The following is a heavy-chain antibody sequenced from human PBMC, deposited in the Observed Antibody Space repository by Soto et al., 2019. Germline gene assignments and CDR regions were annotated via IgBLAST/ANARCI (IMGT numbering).Heavy chain of an antibody. D-gene: IGHD2-8*01. V-gene: IGHV4-59*01. CDR3: ARASEFTNTYYYYYMDV. J-gene: IGHJ6*03. CDR1: GGSISSYY. CDR2: IYYSGST. Sequence: SETLSLTCTVSGGSISSYYWSWIRQPPGKGLEWIGYIYYSGSTNYNPSLKSRVTISVDTSKNQFSLKLSSVTAADTAVYYCARASEFTNTYYYYYMDVWGKGTTVTVSS.